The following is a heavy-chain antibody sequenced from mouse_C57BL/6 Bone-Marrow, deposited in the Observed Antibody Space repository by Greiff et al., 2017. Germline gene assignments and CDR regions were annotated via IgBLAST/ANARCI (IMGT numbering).Heavy chain of an antibody. CDR1: GYTFTSYG. D-gene: IGHD2-2*01. V-gene: IGHV1-58*01. CDR2: IYLGNGYT. J-gene: IGHJ2*01. CDR3: ARHKLWLRRGGFYFDY. Sequence: VQLQQSGAELVRPGSSVKMSCKTSGYTFTSYGINWVKQRPGQGLEWIGYIYLGNGYTEYNEKFKGKATLTSDTSSSTAYMQLSSLTSEDSAIYYCARHKLWLRRGGFYFDYWGQGTTLTVSS.